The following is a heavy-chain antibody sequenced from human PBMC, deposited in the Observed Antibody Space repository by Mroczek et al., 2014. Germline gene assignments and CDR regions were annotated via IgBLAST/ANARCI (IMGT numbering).Heavy chain of an antibody. CDR1: GGSISSGDYY. V-gene: IGHV4-30-4*01. D-gene: IGHD3-22*01. J-gene: IGHJ2*01. Sequence: QVQLQESGPGLVKPSQTLSLTCTVSGGSISSGDYYWSWIRQPPGKGLEWIGYIYYSGSTYYNPSLKSRVTISVDTSKNQFSLKLSSVTAADTAVYYCASDHGHNYYDSSGYPYSWYFDLWGRGTLVTVSS. CDR2: IYYSGST. CDR3: ASDHGHNYYDSSGYPYSWYFDL.